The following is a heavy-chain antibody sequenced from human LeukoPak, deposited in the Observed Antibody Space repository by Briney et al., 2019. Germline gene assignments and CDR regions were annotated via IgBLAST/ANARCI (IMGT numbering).Heavy chain of an antibody. D-gene: IGHD6-19*01. V-gene: IGHV3-74*01. CDR1: GFTFSDYW. CDR3: ARGRIGGWTDY. CDR2: IKTDGRST. J-gene: IGHJ4*02. Sequence: GGSLRLSCAASGFTFSDYWMHWARQAPGKGLVWVSRIKTDGRSTNYADSVKGRFTISRDNAKNTLYLQMNSLRAEDTAVYYCARGRIGGWTDYWGQGTLVTVSS.